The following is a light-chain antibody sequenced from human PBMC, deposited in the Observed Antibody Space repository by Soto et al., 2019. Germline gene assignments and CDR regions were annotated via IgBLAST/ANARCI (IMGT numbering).Light chain of an antibody. CDR1: SGSVSSRYY. CDR3: QTWGTGIQV. V-gene: IGLV8-61*01. Sequence: HTVVTQEASLSVSPGGTVTLTCGLTSGSVSSRYYPSWYRQDPGQTPRTLIYSGDIRSSGVPDRFSGSRSGAERYLTISSLQSEDEADYYCQTWGTGIQVFGGGTKLTVL. J-gene: IGLJ3*02. CDR2: SGD.